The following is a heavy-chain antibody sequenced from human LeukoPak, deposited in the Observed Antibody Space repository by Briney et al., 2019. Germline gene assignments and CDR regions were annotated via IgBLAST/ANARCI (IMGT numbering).Heavy chain of an antibody. J-gene: IGHJ4*02. D-gene: IGHD6-13*01. CDR3: AKVLGIAAAKMSWDFDY. Sequence: GGSPRLSCAASGFTFSSYAMSWVRQAPGKGLEWVSAISGSGGSTYYADSVKGRFTISRDNSKNTLYLQMNSLRAEDTAVYYCAKVLGIAAAKMSWDFDYWGQGTLVTVSS. V-gene: IGHV3-23*01. CDR1: GFTFSSYA. CDR2: ISGSGGST.